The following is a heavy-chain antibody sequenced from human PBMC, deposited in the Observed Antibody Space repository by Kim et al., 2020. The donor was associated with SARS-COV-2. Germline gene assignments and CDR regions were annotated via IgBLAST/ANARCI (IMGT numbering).Heavy chain of an antibody. D-gene: IGHD2-15*01. CDR2: INSDGSIT. V-gene: IGHV3-74*01. CDR3: VRGPGGGRAFDY. J-gene: IGHJ4*02. CDR1: GFTFSSYW. Sequence: GGSLRLSCGASGFTFSSYWMHWIRQVPGKGLVWVSRINSDGSITNYADSVKGRFTISRDNTKNTLYLQVNGLGVEDTAVYYCVRGPGGGRAFDYWGQGTL.